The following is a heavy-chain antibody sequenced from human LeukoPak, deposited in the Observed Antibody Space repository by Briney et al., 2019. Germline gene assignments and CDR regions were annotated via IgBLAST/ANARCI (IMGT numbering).Heavy chain of an antibody. J-gene: IGHJ4*02. Sequence: GASLKISCKGSGYNFTTYWIGWVRQMPGKLLERMGIIYPGDSDTRYSPSFQGHVTISADKSIRTDYLQWSSLRASDTAMYYCARARYGGYSTFDYWGQGTLVTISS. CDR3: ARARYGGYSTFDY. CDR2: IYPGDSDT. V-gene: IGHV5-51*01. D-gene: IGHD5-12*01. CDR1: GYNFTTYW.